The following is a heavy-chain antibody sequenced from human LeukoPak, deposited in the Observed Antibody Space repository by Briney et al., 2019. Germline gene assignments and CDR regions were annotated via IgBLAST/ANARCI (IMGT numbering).Heavy chain of an antibody. CDR3: ARDVPSVVVVPAATLYYYYYMDV. D-gene: IGHD2-2*01. V-gene: IGHV3-11*04. J-gene: IGHJ6*03. Sequence: SGGSLRLSCAASGFTFSDYYMSWIRQAPGKGLEWVSYISSSGSTIYYADSVKGRFTISRDNAKNSLYLQMNSLRAEDTAVYYCARDVPSVVVVPAATLYYYYYMDVWGKGTTVTVPS. CDR1: GFTFSDYY. CDR2: ISSSGSTI.